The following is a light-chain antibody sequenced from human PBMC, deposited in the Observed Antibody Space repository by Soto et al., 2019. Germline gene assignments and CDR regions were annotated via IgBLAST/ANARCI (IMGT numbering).Light chain of an antibody. J-gene: IGLJ1*01. Sequence: QSALTQPASVSGSPGQSITISCTGTSSDVGSYNYVSWYQQHPGKAPKLMIYEVSDRPSWISSRFSGSKSGNTASLTISGLQTEEEADYYCSSYTSSSTLFGTGTKLTVL. CDR2: EVS. CDR1: SSDVGSYNY. V-gene: IGLV2-14*01. CDR3: SSYTSSSTL.